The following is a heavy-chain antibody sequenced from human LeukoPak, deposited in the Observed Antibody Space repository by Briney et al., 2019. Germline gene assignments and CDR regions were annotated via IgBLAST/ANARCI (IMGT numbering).Heavy chain of an antibody. Sequence: ASVKVSCKASGYMFISYGMNWVRQAPGQGLEWMGWINTNTGNPTYAQAFTGRFVFSLDTSVSTVYLQMSSLKAEDTAVYYCARGALGLILDYGGYWGQGTLVTVSS. V-gene: IGHV7-4-1*02. CDR3: ARGALGLILDYGGY. CDR2: INTNTGNP. CDR1: GYMFISYG. J-gene: IGHJ4*02. D-gene: IGHD2-8*01.